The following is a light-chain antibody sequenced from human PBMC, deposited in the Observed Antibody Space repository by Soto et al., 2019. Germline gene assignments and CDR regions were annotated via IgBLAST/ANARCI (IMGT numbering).Light chain of an antibody. CDR2: GAS. Sequence: EIVLTQSPGTLSLSPGERATLSCRASQSVSSGHLAWYQQKPGQAPRLLIYGASSRATGIPDRFSGSGSGTDFTLAISRLEPEDFAVYYCQQYDSSPVTFGGGTKVEI. CDR3: QQYDSSPVT. CDR1: QSVSSGH. V-gene: IGKV3-20*01. J-gene: IGKJ4*01.